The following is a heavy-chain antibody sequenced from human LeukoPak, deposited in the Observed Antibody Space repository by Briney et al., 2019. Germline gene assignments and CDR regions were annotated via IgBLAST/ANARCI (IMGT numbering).Heavy chain of an antibody. V-gene: IGHV1-3*01. CDR2: INAGNGNT. CDR3: ARSQRYYDSTYFQH. J-gene: IGHJ1*01. D-gene: IGHD3-22*01. CDR1: GYTFTSYA. Sequence: ASVKVSCKASGYTFTSYAMHWVRQAPGQRREWMGWINAGNGNTKYSQKFQGRVTITRDTSASTAYMELSSLRSEDTAVYYCARSQRYYDSTYFQHWGQGTLVTVSS.